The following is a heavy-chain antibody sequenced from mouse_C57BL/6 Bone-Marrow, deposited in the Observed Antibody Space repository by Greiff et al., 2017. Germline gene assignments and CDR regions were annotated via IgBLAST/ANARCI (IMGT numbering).Heavy chain of an antibody. D-gene: IGHD2-4*01. CDR2: IDPEDGET. J-gene: IGHJ3*01. CDR1: GFNIKDYY. Sequence: VQLQQSGAELVKPGASVKLSCTASGFNIKDYYMHWVKQRTEQGLEWIGRIDPEDGETKYAPKFQGKATITADTSSNTACLQLSSLTSEDTAVYYCARGDYDGFAYWGQGTLVTVSA. CDR3: ARGDYDGFAY. V-gene: IGHV14-2*01.